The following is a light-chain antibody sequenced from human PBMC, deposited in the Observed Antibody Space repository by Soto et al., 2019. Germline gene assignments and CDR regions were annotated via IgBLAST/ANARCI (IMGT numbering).Light chain of an antibody. V-gene: IGLV1-47*01. Sequence: QSVLTQPPSASGTPGQRVTISCSGSSSNIGSNFVYWYQQLPGTAPRLLIYKDNQRPSGVPDRFSGSKSGTSASLAISGLRPEDEAGYYCSVWEDSVSGGLFGGGTKLTVL. CDR1: SSNIGSNF. CDR3: SVWEDSVSGGL. CDR2: KDN. J-gene: IGLJ3*02.